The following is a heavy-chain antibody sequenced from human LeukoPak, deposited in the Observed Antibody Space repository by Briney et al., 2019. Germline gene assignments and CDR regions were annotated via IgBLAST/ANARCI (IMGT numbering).Heavy chain of an antibody. V-gene: IGHV1-18*01. CDR1: GYTSTSYG. Sequence: GASVKVSCKASGYTSTSYGISWVRQAPGQGLEWMGWISAYNGNTNYAQKLQGRVTMTTDTSTSTAYMELRSLRSDDTAVYYCARDLPYCSSTSCLLDAFDIWGQGTMVTVSS. CDR2: ISAYNGNT. CDR3: ARDLPYCSSTSCLLDAFDI. D-gene: IGHD2-2*01. J-gene: IGHJ3*02.